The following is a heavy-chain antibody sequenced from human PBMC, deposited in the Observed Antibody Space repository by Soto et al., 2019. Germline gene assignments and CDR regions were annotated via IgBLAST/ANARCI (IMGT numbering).Heavy chain of an antibody. CDR3: ARQFCSGGSCYLIYYYYGMDV. V-gene: IGHV4-39*01. CDR2: IYYSGST. Sequence: QLQLQESGPGLVKPSETLSLTCTVSGGSISSSSYYWGWIRQPPGKGLEWIGSIYYSGSTYYNPSLKSRVTISVDTSKNQFSLKLSSVTAADTAVYYCARQFCSGGSCYLIYYYYGMDVWGQGTTVTVSS. J-gene: IGHJ6*02. CDR1: GGSISSSSYY. D-gene: IGHD2-15*01.